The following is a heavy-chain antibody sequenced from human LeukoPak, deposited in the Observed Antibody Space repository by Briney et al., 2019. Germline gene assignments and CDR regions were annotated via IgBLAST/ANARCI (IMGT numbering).Heavy chain of an antibody. CDR2: IYYSGYT. CDR1: GGSISSYY. V-gene: IGHV4-59*01. CDR3: ARQSYCSSTSCFDV. J-gene: IGHJ6*04. D-gene: IGHD2-2*01. Sequence: SETLSLTCTVSGGSISSYYWSWIRQPPGKGLEWIGDIYYSGYTNYNPSLKSRVTISVDTSKNQFSLKLRSVTAADTAVYYCARQSYCSSTSCFDVWGKGTTVTVSS.